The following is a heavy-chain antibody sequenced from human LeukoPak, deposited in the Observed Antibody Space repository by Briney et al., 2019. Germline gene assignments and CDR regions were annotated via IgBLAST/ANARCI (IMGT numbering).Heavy chain of an antibody. CDR2: ISWNSGSI. Sequence: GGFLRLSCAASGFTFDDYAMHWVRQAPGKGLEWVSGISWNSGSIDYADSVKGRFTISRDNAKNSLYLQMNSLRAEDTALYYCAKDYCSSSSCYYNYWGQGTLVTVSS. CDR3: AKDYCSSSSCYYNY. CDR1: GFTFDDYA. D-gene: IGHD2-2*01. J-gene: IGHJ4*02. V-gene: IGHV3-9*01.